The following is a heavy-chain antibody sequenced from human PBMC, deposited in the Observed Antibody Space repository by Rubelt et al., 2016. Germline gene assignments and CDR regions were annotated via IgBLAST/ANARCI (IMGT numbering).Heavy chain of an antibody. CDR3: ARFAIGGHSSGYLFDY. CDR2: INPNSGGT. CDR1: GYTFTGYY. J-gene: IGHJ4*02. Sequence: QVQLVQSGAEVKKPGASVKVSCKASGYTFTGYYMHWVRQAPGQGLEWMGWINPNSGGTNYAQKVQGMVTMTRDTSIITAYMELSRLRSDDTAVYYCARFAIGGHSSGYLFDYWGQGTLVTVSS. D-gene: IGHD3-22*01. V-gene: IGHV1-2*02.